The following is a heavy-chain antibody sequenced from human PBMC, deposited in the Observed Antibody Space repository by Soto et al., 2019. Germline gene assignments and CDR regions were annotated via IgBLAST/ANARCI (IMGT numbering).Heavy chain of an antibody. D-gene: IGHD7-27*01. V-gene: IGHV1-69*06. CDR1: GGTFSSYA. CDR2: IIPIFGTA. Sequence: QVQLVQSGAEVKKPGSSVKVSCKASGGTFSSYAISWVRQAPGQGLEWMGGIIPIFGTANYAQKFQGRVTITADKSPSAAYMERSSLRAEDTAVYYCGGGGGGGGLGRKASFDYWGQGTLVTVSS. CDR3: GGGGGGGGLGRKASFDY. J-gene: IGHJ4*02.